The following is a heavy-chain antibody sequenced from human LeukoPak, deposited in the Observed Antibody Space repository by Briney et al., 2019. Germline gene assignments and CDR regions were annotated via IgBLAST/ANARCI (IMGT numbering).Heavy chain of an antibody. J-gene: IGHJ4*02. CDR3: ARIGPGGHFDY. D-gene: IGHD3-16*01. CDR2: ISVNGDST. CDR1: GFTFSGYA. Sequence: GGSLRLSCAAPGFTFSGYALHWVRQAPGKGLEYVSGISVNGDSTYYADFVKGRFTISRDNSRNTLNLQMGSLRAEDTAVYYCARIGPGGHFDYWGQGTLVTVSS. V-gene: IGHV3-64*02.